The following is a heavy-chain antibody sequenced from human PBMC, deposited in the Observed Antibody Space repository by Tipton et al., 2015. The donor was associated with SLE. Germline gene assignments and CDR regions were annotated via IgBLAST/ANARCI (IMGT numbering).Heavy chain of an antibody. D-gene: IGHD4-17*01. J-gene: IGHJ6*03. CDR1: GFTFSNYW. CDR2: TNYVESEK. CDR3: ARDGVISAVDDDDYNDPTSYSYHYMDV. V-gene: IGHV3-7*01. Sequence: SLRLSCTASGFTFSNYWMSCVRQAPGKGLEWVANTNYVESEKYFVDYVKGRFTISRDNAQNSLYLQMNNLRVEDTAVYYCARDGVISAVDDDDYNDPTSYSYHYMDVWGKGTAVTVSS.